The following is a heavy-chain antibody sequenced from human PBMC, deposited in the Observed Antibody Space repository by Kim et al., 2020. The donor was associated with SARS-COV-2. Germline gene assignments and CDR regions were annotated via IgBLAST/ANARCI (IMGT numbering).Heavy chain of an antibody. CDR2: ISYDGSNK. CDR3: ARGGDIVVVVAATFHYYG. D-gene: IGHD2-15*01. V-gene: IGHV3-30*04. J-gene: IGHJ6*01. CDR1: GFTFSSYA. Sequence: GGSLRLSCAASGFTFSSYAMHWVRQAPGKGLEWVAVISYDGSNKYYADSVKGRFTISRDNSKNTQYLQMNSLRAEDTAVYYCARGGDIVVVVAATFHYYG.